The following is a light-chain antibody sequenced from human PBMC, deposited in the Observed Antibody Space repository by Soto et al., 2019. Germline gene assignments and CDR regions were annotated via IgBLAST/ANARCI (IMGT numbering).Light chain of an antibody. CDR3: QQGKSFPYT. CDR1: QNIFSW. J-gene: IGKJ2*01. Sequence: DLQMTQSPSSVSASVGDRVTITCRATQNIFSWLAWYQQRPGKAPKLLIYAASSLQSGVPSRFSGSGSGTEFTLTISSLQPEDFATYYCQQGKSFPYTFGQGTKLEIK. CDR2: AAS. V-gene: IGKV1-12*01.